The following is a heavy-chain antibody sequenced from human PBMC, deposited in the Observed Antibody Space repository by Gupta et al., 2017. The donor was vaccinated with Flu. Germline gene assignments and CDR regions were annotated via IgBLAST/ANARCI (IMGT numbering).Heavy chain of an antibody. D-gene: IGHD6-13*01. V-gene: IGHV3-21*01. CDR3: ARARIAAAGLDP. J-gene: IGHJ5*02. CDR1: GFTFSSYS. Sequence: EVQLVESGGGLVKPGGSLRLSCAASGFTFSSYSMNWVRQAPGKGLEWVSSISSSSSYIYYADSVKGRFTISRDNAKNSLYLQMNSLRAEDTAVYYCARARIAAAGLDPWGQGTLVTVSS. CDR2: ISSSSSYI.